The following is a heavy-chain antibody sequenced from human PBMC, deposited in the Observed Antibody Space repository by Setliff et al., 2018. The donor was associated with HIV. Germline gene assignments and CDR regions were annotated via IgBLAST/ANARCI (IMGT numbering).Heavy chain of an antibody. J-gene: IGHJ4*02. Sequence: GASVKVSCKASGYIFTSYAISWVRQAPGQGLEWMGWITTYKGNTNYAQKFQGRVTMTRDISASTTYMELSSLRSEDTAVYYCARDPNQVGTVAGTLDYWGQGTLVTVSS. D-gene: IGHD6-19*01. V-gene: IGHV1-18*01. CDR1: GYIFTSYA. CDR3: ARDPNQVGTVAGTLDY. CDR2: ITTYKGNT.